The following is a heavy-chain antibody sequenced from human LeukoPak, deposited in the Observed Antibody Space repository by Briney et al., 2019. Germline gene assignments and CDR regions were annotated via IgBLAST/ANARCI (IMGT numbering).Heavy chain of an antibody. Sequence: ASVKVSCKTSGYTFTNYDITWVRQASGQGLEWMGWMSPYSGTTGSAQKFQGRVTMTRNTSISTAYPEMSSLTSEDTAVYYCARALDTTVLLGAYWGQGTLVTVSS. CDR1: GYTFTNYD. CDR3: ARALDTTVLLGAY. CDR2: MSPYSGTT. J-gene: IGHJ4*02. V-gene: IGHV1-8*02. D-gene: IGHD1-1*01.